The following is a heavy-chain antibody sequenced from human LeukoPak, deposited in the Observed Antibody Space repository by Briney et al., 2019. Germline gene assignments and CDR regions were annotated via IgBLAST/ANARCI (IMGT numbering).Heavy chain of an antibody. Sequence: PSETLSLTCTVSGYSISSGYYWGWIRQPPGKGLEWIGYIYYSGSTNYNPSLKSRVTISVDTSKNQFSLKLSSVTAADTAVYYCALDRDYGDYGYFDYWGQGTLVTVSS. CDR2: IYYSGST. J-gene: IGHJ4*02. CDR3: ALDRDYGDYGYFDY. V-gene: IGHV4-61*01. D-gene: IGHD4-17*01. CDR1: GYSISSGYY.